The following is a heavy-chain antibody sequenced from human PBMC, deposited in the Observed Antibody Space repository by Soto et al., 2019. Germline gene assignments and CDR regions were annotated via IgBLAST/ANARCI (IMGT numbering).Heavy chain of an antibody. Sequence: GGSLRLSCAASGFTFSSYSMNWVRQAPGRGLEWVSYISSSSSTIYYADSVKGRFTISRDNAKNSLYLQMNSLRDEDTAVYYCARESAALNWFDPWGQGTLVTVSS. CDR2: ISSSSSTI. V-gene: IGHV3-48*02. J-gene: IGHJ5*02. D-gene: IGHD2-2*01. CDR1: GFTFSSYS. CDR3: ARESAALNWFDP.